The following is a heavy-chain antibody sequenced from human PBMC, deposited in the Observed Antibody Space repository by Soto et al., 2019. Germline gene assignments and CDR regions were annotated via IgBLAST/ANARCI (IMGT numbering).Heavy chain of an antibody. J-gene: IGHJ4*02. CDR3: ARDHITYYYYVLWRYYKPFCY. V-gene: IGHV1-18*01. Sequence: QVQLVQSGAEVKKPGASVKVSCKASGYTFTSYGISWVRQAPGQGLEWMGWISAYNGNTNYAQKLQGRVTMTTATSTSTAYRELRSVRSDDTAVDYCARDHITYYYYVLWRYYKPFCYWGQGTLVTGSS. CDR1: GYTFTSYG. CDR2: ISAYNGNT. D-gene: IGHD3-10*01.